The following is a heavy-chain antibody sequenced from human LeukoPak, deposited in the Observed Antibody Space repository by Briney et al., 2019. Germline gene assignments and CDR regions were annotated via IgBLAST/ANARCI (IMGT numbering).Heavy chain of an antibody. CDR3: ARPSSRSYSYGYYNAFDI. CDR1: GGSISPYY. D-gene: IGHD5-18*01. V-gene: IGHV4-59*12. J-gene: IGHJ3*02. Sequence: SETLSLTCTVSGGSISPYYWSWIRQHPGKGLEWIGYIYYSGSTYYNPSLKSRVTISVDTSKNQFSLKLSSVTAADTAVYYCARPSSRSYSYGYYNAFDIWGQGTMVTVSS. CDR2: IYYSGST.